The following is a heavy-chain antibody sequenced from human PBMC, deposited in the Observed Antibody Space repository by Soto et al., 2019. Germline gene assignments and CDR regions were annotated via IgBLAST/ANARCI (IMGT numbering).Heavy chain of an antibody. J-gene: IGHJ4*02. CDR3: ASHTEGTYYYGSGSSGPFDY. Sequence: SVKVSCKASGGTFSSYAISWVRQAPGQGLEWMGGIIPIFGTANYAQKFQGRVTITADESTSTAYMELSSLRSEDTAVYYCASHTEGTYYYGSGSSGPFDYWGQGTLVTVSS. CDR2: IIPIFGTA. V-gene: IGHV1-69*13. D-gene: IGHD3-10*01. CDR1: GGTFSSYA.